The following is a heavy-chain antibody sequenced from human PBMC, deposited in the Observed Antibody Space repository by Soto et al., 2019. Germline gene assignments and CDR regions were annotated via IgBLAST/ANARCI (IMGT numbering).Heavy chain of an antibody. CDR2: INHSGST. J-gene: IGHJ4*02. CDR1: GGSFSGYY. V-gene: IGHV4-34*01. CDR3: ARVPVIAVAGPPPPRRVYFDY. D-gene: IGHD6-19*01. Sequence: SETLSLTCAVYGGSFSGYYWSWIRQPPGKGLEWIGEINHSGSTNYNPSLKSRVTISVDTSKNQFSLKLSSVTAADTAVYYCARVPVIAVAGPPPPRRVYFDYWGQGTLVTVSS.